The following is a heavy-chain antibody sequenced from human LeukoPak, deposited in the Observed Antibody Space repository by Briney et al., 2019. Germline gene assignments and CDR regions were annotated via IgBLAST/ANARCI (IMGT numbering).Heavy chain of an antibody. CDR1: GYTFTSYY. V-gene: IGHV1-46*01. D-gene: IGHD6-13*01. CDR3: ARDSTRIAKGMDV. Sequence: ASVKVSCKASGYTFTSYYMHWVRQAPGQGLEWMGIINPSGGSTSYAQKFQGRVTMTRDTSISTAYMEPSRLRSDDTAVYYCARDSTRIAKGMDVWGQGTTVTVSS. J-gene: IGHJ6*02. CDR2: INPSGGST.